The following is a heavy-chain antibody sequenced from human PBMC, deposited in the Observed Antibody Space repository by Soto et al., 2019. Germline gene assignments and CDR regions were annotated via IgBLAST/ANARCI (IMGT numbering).Heavy chain of an antibody. V-gene: IGHV3-30*18. CDR2: TSYDRNNK. CDR1: GFTFGNYG. J-gene: IGHJ4*02. CDR3: AKGGGSARGFDY. D-gene: IGHD1-26*01. Sequence: PGGSLRLSCTGYGFTFGNYGMHWVRQAPGKGLEWLASTSYDRNNKYYADSLKGRSTISRDNSKKMVYLQMTSLGPEDTAVYYCAKGGGSARGFDYWGQGALVTVSS.